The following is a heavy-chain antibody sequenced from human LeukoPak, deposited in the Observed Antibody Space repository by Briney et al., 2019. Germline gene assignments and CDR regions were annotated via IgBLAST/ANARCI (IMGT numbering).Heavy chain of an antibody. V-gene: IGHV4-39*07. J-gene: IGHJ5*02. CDR2: IYYSGST. D-gene: IGHD1-26*01. CDR1: GGSISSSSYY. Sequence: SETLSLTCTVSGGSISSSSYYWGWIRQPPGKGLEWIGSIYYSGSTYYNPSLKSRVTISVDTSKNQFSLRLSSETAADTAVYYCARDLGGSYSSETWFDPWGQGTLVTVSS. CDR3: ARDLGGSYSSETWFDP.